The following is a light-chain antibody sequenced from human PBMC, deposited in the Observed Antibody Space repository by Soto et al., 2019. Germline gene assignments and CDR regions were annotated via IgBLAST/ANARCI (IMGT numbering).Light chain of an antibody. CDR1: SSDVGSYNL. Sequence: QSALTQPASVSGSPGQSITIXCTGTSSDVGSYNLVSWYQQHPGKAPKLMIYEGSKRPSGVSNRFSGSKSGNTASLTISGLQAEDEADYYCCSYAGSSSHVVFGGGTKLTVL. CDR2: EGS. V-gene: IGLV2-23*01. CDR3: CSYAGSSSHVV. J-gene: IGLJ2*01.